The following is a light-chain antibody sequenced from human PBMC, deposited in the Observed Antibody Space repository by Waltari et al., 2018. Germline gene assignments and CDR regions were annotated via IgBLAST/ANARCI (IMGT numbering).Light chain of an antibody. CDR3: QQRGNWPPT. CDR2: DAS. V-gene: IGKV3-11*01. Sequence: EIVLTQSPATLSLSPGEGAPLSCRASQSISSYLAWYQQKPGQAPRLLIYDASNRATGIAARFSGSGSGTDFTLTISSLEPEDFAVYYCQQRGNWPPTFGQGTKLEI. CDR1: QSISSY. J-gene: IGKJ2*01.